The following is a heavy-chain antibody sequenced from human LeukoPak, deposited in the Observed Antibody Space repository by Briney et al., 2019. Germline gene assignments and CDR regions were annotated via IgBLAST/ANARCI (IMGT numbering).Heavy chain of an antibody. J-gene: IGHJ4*02. CDR1: GFTFSTHG. Sequence: GGSLRLSCAASGFTFSTHGMHWVRQAPGKGLEWVAFIRYDGINKYYADSVKGRFTISRDSFKNTLYLQMNSLRPEDTAVYYCAKDFPYYYDSSGYYLEYYFDYWGQGTLVTASS. CDR3: AKDFPYYYDSSGYYLEYYFDY. CDR2: IRYDGINK. V-gene: IGHV3-30*02. D-gene: IGHD3-22*01.